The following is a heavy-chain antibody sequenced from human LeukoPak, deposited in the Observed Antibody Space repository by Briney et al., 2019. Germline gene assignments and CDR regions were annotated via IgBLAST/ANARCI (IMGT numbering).Heavy chain of an antibody. CDR2: IIPIFGTA. CDR1: GYTFTSYG. Sequence: VASVKVSCKASGYTFTSYGISWVRQAPGQGLEWMGGIIPIFGTANYAQKFQGRVTITADESTSTAYMELSSLRSEDTAVYYCARDLNWFDPWGQGTLVTVSS. V-gene: IGHV1-69*13. J-gene: IGHJ5*02. CDR3: ARDLNWFDP.